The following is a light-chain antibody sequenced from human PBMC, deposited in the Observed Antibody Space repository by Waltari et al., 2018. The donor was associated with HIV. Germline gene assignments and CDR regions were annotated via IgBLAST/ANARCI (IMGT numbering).Light chain of an antibody. J-gene: IGLJ3*02. CDR3: CSYAGSSTLV. CDR1: SSNIGTYNL. CDR2: DVS. V-gene: IGLV2-23*02. Sequence: QSALTQPASVSGSPGQSITISCTGTSSNIGTYNLVSWHQQHPGKAPKTLIYDVSQRPSGVSNRFSGSKSGNTASLTISGLQAEDEADYYCCSYAGSSTLVFGGGTKVTVL.